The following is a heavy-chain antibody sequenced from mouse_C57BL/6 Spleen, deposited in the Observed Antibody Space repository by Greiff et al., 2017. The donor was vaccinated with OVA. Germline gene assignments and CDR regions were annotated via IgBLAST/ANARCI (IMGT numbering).Heavy chain of an antibody. Sequence: QVQLQQSGAELARPGASVKLSCKASGYTFTSYGISWVKQRTGQGLEWIGEIYPRSGNTYYNEKFKGKATLTADKSSRTAYMELRSLTSDESAVYFCARRLYYGSSYVHYYAMDYWGQGTSVTVSS. J-gene: IGHJ4*01. CDR1: GYTFTSYG. CDR2: IYPRSGNT. D-gene: IGHD1-1*01. V-gene: IGHV1-81*01. CDR3: ARRLYYGSSYVHYYAMDY.